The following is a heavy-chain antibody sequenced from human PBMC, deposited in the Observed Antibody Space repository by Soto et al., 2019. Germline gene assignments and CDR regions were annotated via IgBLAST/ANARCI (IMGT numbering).Heavy chain of an antibody. CDR2: ISVSGDST. CDR3: ATLVVVAATYNWFDP. J-gene: IGHJ5*02. Sequence: PGGSLRLSCAASGFPLCNYAMSWVRQAPGKGLEWVSAISVSGDSTYYADSVKGRFTISRDNSKNTLYLQMNSLRAEDTAVYYCATLVVVAATYNWFDPWGQGTPVT. CDR1: GFPLCNYA. V-gene: IGHV3-23*01. D-gene: IGHD2-15*01.